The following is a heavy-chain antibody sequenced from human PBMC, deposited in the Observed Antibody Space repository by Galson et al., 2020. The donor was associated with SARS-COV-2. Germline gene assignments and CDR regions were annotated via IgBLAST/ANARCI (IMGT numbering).Heavy chain of an antibody. CDR2: INSSGDIT. Sequence: ASVKVSCKASGYTFISLYIHWARQAPGQGLEWIGVINSSGDITSYAQKLPGRVTVSRDMSTQTVYMELSSLTSEDTAVYYCAREWGDSNSSVFDYWGQGSLVVGSS. J-gene: IGHJ4*02. D-gene: IGHD2-21*01. V-gene: IGHV1-46*04. CDR1: GYTFISLY. CDR3: AREWGDSNSSVFDY.